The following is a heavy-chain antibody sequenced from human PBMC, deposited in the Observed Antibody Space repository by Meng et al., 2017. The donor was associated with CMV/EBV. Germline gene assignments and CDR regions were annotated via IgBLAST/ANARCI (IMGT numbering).Heavy chain of an antibody. Sequence: GESLKISCAACGFTFSSYDMHWVRQATGKGLEWVSAIGTAGDTYYPGSVKGQFTISRDNSKNTLYLQMNSLRAEDTAVYYCARGGASVAGLRHYYYYNMDVWGLGTTVTVSS. V-gene: IGHV3-13*03. D-gene: IGHD6-19*01. CDR2: IGTAGDT. CDR3: ARGGASVAGLRHYYYYNMDV. J-gene: IGHJ6*02. CDR1: GFTFSSYD.